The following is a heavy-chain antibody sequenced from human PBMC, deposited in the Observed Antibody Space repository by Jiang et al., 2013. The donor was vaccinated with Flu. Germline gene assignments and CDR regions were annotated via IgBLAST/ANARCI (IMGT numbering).Heavy chain of an antibody. CDR3: ARDQEGRDYMDV. Sequence: INLSGGSTTYAQKFQGRVTMTRDTSTSTVYMDLSSLRSEDTAIYYCARDQEGRDYMDVWGRGT. D-gene: IGHD3/OR15-3a*01. J-gene: IGHJ6*02. V-gene: IGHV1-46*01. CDR2: INLSGGST.